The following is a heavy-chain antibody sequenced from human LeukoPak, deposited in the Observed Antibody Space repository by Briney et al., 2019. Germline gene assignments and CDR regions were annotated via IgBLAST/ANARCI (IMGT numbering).Heavy chain of an antibody. V-gene: IGHV1-18*01. J-gene: IGHJ3*02. Sequence: ASVKVSCKASGYTFTSYGISWVRQAPGQGLEWMGWISAYNGNTNYAQKLQGRVTMTTDTSTSTAYMELRSLRSDDTAVYYCARDPQSRPFDAFDIWGQGTMVTVSS. CDR3: ARDPQSRPFDAFDI. CDR1: GYTFTSYG. CDR2: ISAYNGNT.